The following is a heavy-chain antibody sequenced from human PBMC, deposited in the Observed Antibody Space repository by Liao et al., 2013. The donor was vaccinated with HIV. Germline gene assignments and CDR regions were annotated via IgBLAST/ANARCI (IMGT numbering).Heavy chain of an antibody. CDR3: ARENGPRSKFGRASDI. J-gene: IGHJ3*02. D-gene: IGHD2-8*01. V-gene: IGHV4-59*10. CDR2: IYTSGST. Sequence: QVQLQQWGAGLLKPSETLSLTCAVYGGSFSGYYWSWIRQPAGKGLEWIGRIYTSGSTNYNPSLKSRVTMSVDTSKNQFSLGLSSVTAADTAIYYCARENGPRSKFGRASDIWGQGTMVTVSS. CDR1: GGSFSGYY.